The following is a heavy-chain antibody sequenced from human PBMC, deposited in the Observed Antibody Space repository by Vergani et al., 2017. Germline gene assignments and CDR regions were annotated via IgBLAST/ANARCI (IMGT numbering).Heavy chain of an antibody. Sequence: EVQLLQSGGGVIQPGGSVRLSCAASGFTFSACPMTWVRQAPGKGLEWVSAISARYPSTYYADSVKSRFTISRDNSKYMLYLEMNSQRAEDTAVYYCASLSYDTTPYLQGGYDCWGQGTLVSVSS. CDR2: ISARYPST. CDR3: ASLSYDTTPYLQGGYDC. V-gene: IGHV3-23*01. CDR1: GFTFSACP. J-gene: IGHJ4*02. D-gene: IGHD2-15*01.